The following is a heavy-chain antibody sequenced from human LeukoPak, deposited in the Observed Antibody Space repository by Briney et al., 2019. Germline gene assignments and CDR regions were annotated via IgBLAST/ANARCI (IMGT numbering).Heavy chain of an antibody. D-gene: IGHD3-9*01. Sequence: SETLSLTCTVSGGSISSSSYYWGWIRQPPGKGLEWIGSIYYSGSTYYNPSLKSRVTISVDTSKNQFSLKLSSVTAADTAVYYCARDQTYYDILTGYRCYYFDYWGQGTLVTVSS. CDR2: IYYSGST. V-gene: IGHV4-39*02. J-gene: IGHJ4*02. CDR3: ARDQTYYDILTGYRCYYFDY. CDR1: GGSISSSSYY.